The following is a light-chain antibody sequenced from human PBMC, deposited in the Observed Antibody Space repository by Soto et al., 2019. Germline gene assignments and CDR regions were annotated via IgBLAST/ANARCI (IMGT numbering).Light chain of an antibody. CDR2: AAT. Sequence: DIQMTQSPSSLSASVGDRVTIACRASQRITTYLNWYQQRPGKAPSLLIYAATYLREGVPSRFSGSGSGTDFTLTIAGLQPHDFETYFCHQIHTTPWTFGQGTQVDI. V-gene: IGKV1-39*01. CDR3: HQIHTTPWT. J-gene: IGKJ1*01. CDR1: QRITTY.